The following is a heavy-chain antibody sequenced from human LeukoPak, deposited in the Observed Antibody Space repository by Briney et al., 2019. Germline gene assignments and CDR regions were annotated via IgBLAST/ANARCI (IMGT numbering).Heavy chain of an antibody. Sequence: GGSLRLSCAASGFTFSSYSMNCVRHAPGKRHQWVSSISSSSSYIYYADSVKGRFTISRDNAKNSLYLQMNSLRAEDTAVYYCAREKPIVGATTRWFDPWGQGTLVTVSS. CDR3: AREKPIVGATTRWFDP. CDR2: ISSSSSYI. CDR1: GFTFSSYS. V-gene: IGHV3-21*01. J-gene: IGHJ5*02. D-gene: IGHD1-26*01.